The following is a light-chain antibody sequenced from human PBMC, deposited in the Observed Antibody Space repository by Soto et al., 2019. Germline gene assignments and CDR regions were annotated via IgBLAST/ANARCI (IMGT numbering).Light chain of an antibody. CDR1: SSDVGGYKY. CDR3: SSFAGSDSVV. J-gene: IGLJ2*01. V-gene: IGLV2-8*01. CDR2: EVT. Sequence: QSALTQPASVSGSPGQSITISCTGTSSDVGGYKYVSWYQQHAGKGPKLMIYEVTKRPSGVPDRFSGSKFGNTASLTVSGLQADDEAAYYCSSFAGSDSVVFGGGTKLTVL.